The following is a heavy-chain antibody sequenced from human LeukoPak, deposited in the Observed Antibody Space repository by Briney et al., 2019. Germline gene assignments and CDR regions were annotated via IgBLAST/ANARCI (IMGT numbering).Heavy chain of an antibody. Sequence: ASVKVSCKASGYTFSSYYMHWVRQAPGQGLEWMGIINPSGGSTSYAQKFQGRVTMTRDTSTSTVYMELSSLRSEDTAVYYCARDGQYCSSTSCYYYYYMDVWGKGTTVTVSS. CDR1: GYTFSSYY. D-gene: IGHD2-2*01. J-gene: IGHJ6*03. CDR3: ARDGQYCSSTSCYYYYYMDV. CDR2: INPSGGST. V-gene: IGHV1-46*01.